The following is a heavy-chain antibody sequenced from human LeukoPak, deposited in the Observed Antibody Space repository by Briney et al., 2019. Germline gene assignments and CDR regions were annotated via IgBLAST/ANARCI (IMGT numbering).Heavy chain of an antibody. CDR2: FDPEDGET. D-gene: IGHD3-10*02. CDR3: ATAGVRGAKFDY. CDR1: GYTLTELS. J-gene: IGHJ4*02. V-gene: IGHV1-24*01. Sequence: VASVKVSCKVSGYTLTELSMHWVRQAPGKGLEWMGGFDPEDGETIYAQKFQGRVTMTEDTSTDTAYMELSSLRSEDTAVYYCATAGVRGAKFDYWGQGTLVTVSS.